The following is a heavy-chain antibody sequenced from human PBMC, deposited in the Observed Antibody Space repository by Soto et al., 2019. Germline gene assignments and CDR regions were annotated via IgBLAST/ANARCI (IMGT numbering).Heavy chain of an antibody. CDR2: CYYSGST. CDR1: GGSISSSSYY. V-gene: IGHV4-39*01. J-gene: IGHJ4*02. Sequence: KTAETLSLTCTVSGGSISSSSYYWGWIRQPPGKGLESIGSCYYSGSTYYNPSLKSRIIISVDTSKNQFSLNLSSVTAADTAVYYCVRQGYCINGVCYFGAISYWGQGTLVTVSS. CDR3: VRQGYCINGVCYFGAISY. D-gene: IGHD2-8*01.